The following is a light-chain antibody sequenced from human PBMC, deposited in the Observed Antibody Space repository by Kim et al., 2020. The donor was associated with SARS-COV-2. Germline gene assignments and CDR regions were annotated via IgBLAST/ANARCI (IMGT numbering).Light chain of an antibody. CDR3: QSYDSSRVV. CDR1: RSNIGAGYN. Sequence: GRRDTISCTGSRSNIGAGYNVHGYQQLPGTAPKLLSYGNSNRPSGGPDRFSGAKSGTSASLAITGRQAEDEADYYCQSYDSSRVVFGGGTKLTVL. J-gene: IGLJ2*01. V-gene: IGLV1-40*01. CDR2: GNS.